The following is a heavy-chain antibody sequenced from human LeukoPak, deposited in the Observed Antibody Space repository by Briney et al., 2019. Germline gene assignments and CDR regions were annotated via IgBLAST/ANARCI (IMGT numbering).Heavy chain of an antibody. CDR1: GGSISSSSYY. CDR3: ARHFNSGSYPRRYYYGMDV. Sequence: SETLSLTCTVSGGSISSSSYYWGWIRQPPGKGLEWIGSIYYSGSTYYNPSLKSRVTISVDTSKNQFSLKLSSVTAADTAVYYCARHFNSGSYPRRYYYGMDVWGQGTTVTVSS. J-gene: IGHJ6*02. CDR2: IYYSGST. V-gene: IGHV4-39*01. D-gene: IGHD1-26*01.